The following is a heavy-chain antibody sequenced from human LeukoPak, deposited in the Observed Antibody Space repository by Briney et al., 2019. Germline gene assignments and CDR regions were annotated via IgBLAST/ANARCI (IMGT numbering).Heavy chain of an antibody. V-gene: IGHV3-30*03. J-gene: IGHJ6*03. CDR3: ARYPPHYYYMDV. CDR2: ISYDGSNK. D-gene: IGHD2-2*01. CDR1: GFSFNTYG. Sequence: GGSLRLSCAASGFSFNTYGMHWVRQAPGKGLEWVALISYDGSNKYYVDSVKGRFTISRDNAKNSLYLQMNSLRAEDTAVYYCARYPPHYYYMDVWGKGTTVTVSS.